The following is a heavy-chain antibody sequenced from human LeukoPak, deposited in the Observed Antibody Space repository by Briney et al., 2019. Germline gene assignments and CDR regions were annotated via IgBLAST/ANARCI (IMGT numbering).Heavy chain of an antibody. Sequence: PSETLSLTCTVSGGSISHYYWSWIRQSPGKGLEWIGYIYYSGTTNYNPSLKSRVTISVDTSRNQFSLQLRSVTAADTAVYYCAREDPQTTVPEGMDVWGQGTTVIVSS. CDR3: AREDPQTTVPEGMDV. J-gene: IGHJ6*02. D-gene: IGHD4-17*01. CDR1: GGSISHYY. CDR2: IYYSGTT. V-gene: IGHV4-59*01.